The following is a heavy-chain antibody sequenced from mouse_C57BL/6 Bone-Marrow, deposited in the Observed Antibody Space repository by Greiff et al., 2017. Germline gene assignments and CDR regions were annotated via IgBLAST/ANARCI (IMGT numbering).Heavy chain of an antibody. CDR3: ARWNRWLPFLYYYAKDD. CDR2: IYPRSGTT. D-gene: IGHD2-3*01. CDR1: GYTFTSYG. V-gene: IGHV1-81*01. Sequence: VQLQESGAELARPGASVTLSCKASGYTFTSYGLSWVKQRTGPGLEWIGEIYPRSGTTYYNQKFKGKATLTADKSSSTAYMELRSLTSEDSAVYFGARWNRWLPFLYYYAKDDWGQGTSVTVSS. J-gene: IGHJ4*01.